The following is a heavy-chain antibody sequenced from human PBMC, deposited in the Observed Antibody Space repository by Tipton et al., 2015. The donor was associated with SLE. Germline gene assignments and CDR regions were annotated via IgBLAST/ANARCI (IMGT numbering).Heavy chain of an antibody. V-gene: IGHV4-59*01. CDR1: GGFISNYY. CDR2: IYYSGHT. J-gene: IGHJ4*02. Sequence: TLSLTCTVSGGFISNYYWSWIRQSPGKGLEWIGYIYYSGHTDYNPSLQSRVTISRDPSKNQFSLKLISATAADTAVYYCARDKRYFDSPVKYWGQGILVTVSS. CDR3: ARDKRYFDSPVKY. D-gene: IGHD3-9*01.